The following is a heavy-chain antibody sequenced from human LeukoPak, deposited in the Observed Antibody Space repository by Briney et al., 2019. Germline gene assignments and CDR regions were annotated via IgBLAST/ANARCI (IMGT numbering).Heavy chain of an antibody. CDR2: IIPIFGTA. Sequence: SSVKLSCKASGGTFSSYAISWVRQPPGHGLEWMGGIIPIFGTANYAQKFQGRVTITTDESTSTAYMELSSLRSEDTAVYYCARVSGYSGYDTTPSHWGQGTLVTVSS. V-gene: IGHV1-69*05. CDR3: ARVSGYSGYDTTPSH. D-gene: IGHD5-12*01. J-gene: IGHJ4*02. CDR1: GGTFSSYA.